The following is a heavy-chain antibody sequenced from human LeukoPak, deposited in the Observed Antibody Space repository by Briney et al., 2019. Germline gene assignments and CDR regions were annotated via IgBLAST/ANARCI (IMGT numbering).Heavy chain of an antibody. D-gene: IGHD1-26*01. CDR2: INHSGST. J-gene: IGHJ5*02. V-gene: IGHV4-34*01. Sequence: SETLSLTCAVYGGSFSGYYWRWIRQPPGKGLEWIGEINHSGSTNYNPSLKSRVTISVDTSKNQFSLKLSSVTAADTAVYYCARKLPYFNPKNWFDPWGQGTLVTVSS. CDR1: GGSFSGYY. CDR3: ARKLPYFNPKNWFDP.